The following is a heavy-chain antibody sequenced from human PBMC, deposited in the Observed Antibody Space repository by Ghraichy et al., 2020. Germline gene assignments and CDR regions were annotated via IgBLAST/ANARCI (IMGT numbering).Heavy chain of an antibody. CDR1: GGSFSGYY. D-gene: IGHD2-8*01. V-gene: IGHV4-34*01. Sequence: SETLSLTCAVYGGSFSGYYWSWIRQPPGKGLEWIGEINHSGSTNYNPSLKSRVTISVDTSKNQFSLKLSSVTAADTAVYYCARKRHTLMGGRHNWFDPWGQGTLVTVSS. J-gene: IGHJ5*02. CDR3: ARKRHTLMGGRHNWFDP. CDR2: INHSGST.